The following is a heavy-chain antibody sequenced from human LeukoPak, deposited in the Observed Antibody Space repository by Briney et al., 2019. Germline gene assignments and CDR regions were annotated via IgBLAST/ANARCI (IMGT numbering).Heavy chain of an antibody. V-gene: IGHV1-69*01. CDR3: ARVASSSYYYYYYMDV. D-gene: IGHD6-6*01. Sequence: SVKVSCKXSGGTFSSYAISWVRQAPGQGLEWMGGIIPIFGTANYSQKFQGRVTITADESTSTAYMELSSLRSEDTAVYYCARVASSSYYYYYYMDVWGKGTTVTASS. CDR1: GGTFSSYA. CDR2: IIPIFGTA. J-gene: IGHJ6*03.